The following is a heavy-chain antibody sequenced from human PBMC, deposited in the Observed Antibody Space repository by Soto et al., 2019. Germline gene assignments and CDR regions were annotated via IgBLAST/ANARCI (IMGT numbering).Heavy chain of an antibody. Sequence: PSETLSLTCTVSGGSISSSSYYWGWIRQPPGKGLEWIGSIYYSGSTYYNPSLKSRVTISVDTSKNQFSLKLSSVTAADTAVYYCERGVAAAAGRGYFDYWGQGTLVTVSS. CDR1: GGSISSSSYY. CDR3: ERGVAAAAGRGYFDY. CDR2: IYYSGST. J-gene: IGHJ4*02. D-gene: IGHD6-13*01. V-gene: IGHV4-39*01.